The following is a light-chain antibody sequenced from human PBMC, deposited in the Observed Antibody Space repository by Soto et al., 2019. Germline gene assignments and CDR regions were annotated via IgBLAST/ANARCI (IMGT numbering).Light chain of an antibody. CDR2: GAY. V-gene: IGKV3D-20*02. CDR1: QSVSNNY. Sequence: EIVLTHSPGTLSLSPGERPTLSCRATQSVSNNYLAWYQQKPGQAPRLIIYGAYNRATGIPDRFSGSGSGTDFTLTISRLEPEDFAVYYCQQSSNWPPITFGQGTRLEIK. CDR3: QQSSNWPPIT. J-gene: IGKJ5*01.